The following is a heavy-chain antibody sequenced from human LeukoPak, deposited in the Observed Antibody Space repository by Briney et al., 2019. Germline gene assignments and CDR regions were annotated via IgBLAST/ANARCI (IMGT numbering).Heavy chain of an antibody. CDR2: IYYSGST. J-gene: IGHJ4*02. CDR1: GGSISSGGYY. CDR3: AREGDSGYDLDY. V-gene: IGHV4-31*03. D-gene: IGHD5-12*01. Sequence: SQTLPLTCSVSGGSISSGGYYWTWIRQHPGKGLEWIGYIYYSGSTYYNPSLKSRVTISVDTSKNQFSLKLSSVTAADTAVYYCAREGDSGYDLDYWGQGTLVTVSS.